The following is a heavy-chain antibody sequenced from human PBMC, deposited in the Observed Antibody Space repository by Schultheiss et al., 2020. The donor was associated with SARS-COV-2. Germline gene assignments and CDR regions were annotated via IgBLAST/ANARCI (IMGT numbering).Heavy chain of an antibody. CDR1: GGTISSYY. D-gene: IGHD5-18*01. CDR3: AREVDTAMDTDY. CDR2: IYTSGST. V-gene: IGHV4-4*07. J-gene: IGHJ4*02. Sequence: SQTLSLTCTVSGGTISSYYWSWIRQPAGKGLEWIGRIYTSGSTNYNPSLKSRVTMSVDTSKNQFSLKLSSVTAADTAVYYCAREVDTAMDTDYWGQGTLVTVSS.